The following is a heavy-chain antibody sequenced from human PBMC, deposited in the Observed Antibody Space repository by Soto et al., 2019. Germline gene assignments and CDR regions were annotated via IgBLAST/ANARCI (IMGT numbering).Heavy chain of an antibody. CDR1: GYTSADCG. Sequence: ASVNVSCKPSGYTSADCGISWVRQGPGQGLEWMGWVSGNNGASNPAPKVQGRITMTLDTSTGVSYMALRSLRSDDTAIYYCVRDQKYFRVNGNWFDSWGQGTLVTVSS. J-gene: IGHJ5*01. CDR3: VRDQKYFRVNGNWFDS. D-gene: IGHD2-2*01. CDR2: VSGNNGAS. V-gene: IGHV1-18*04.